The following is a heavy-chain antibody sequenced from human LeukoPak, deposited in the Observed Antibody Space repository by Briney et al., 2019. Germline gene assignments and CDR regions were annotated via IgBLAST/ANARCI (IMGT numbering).Heavy chain of an antibody. Sequence: GGSLRLSCAASGFTFSSYAMSWVRQDPGKGLEWVSAISGSGGSTYYADSVKGRFTISRDNSKNTLYLQMNSLRAEDTAVYYYAARVAVAGRSFDYWGQGTLVTVSS. D-gene: IGHD6-19*01. CDR2: ISGSGGST. V-gene: IGHV3-23*01. J-gene: IGHJ4*02. CDR1: GFTFSSYA. CDR3: AARVAVAGRSFDY.